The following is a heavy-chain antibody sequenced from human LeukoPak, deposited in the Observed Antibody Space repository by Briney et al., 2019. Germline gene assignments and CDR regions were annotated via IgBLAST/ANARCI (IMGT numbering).Heavy chain of an antibody. CDR3: AREESSSSGYYFDY. Sequence: PGGSLRLSCAASGFTFSSYTMNWVRQAPGKGLEWVSSISSSGTSIYYADSVKGRFTISRDNAKNSLYLQMNSLRAEDTAVYYRAREESSSSGYYFDYWGQGTLVTVSS. V-gene: IGHV3-21*01. J-gene: IGHJ4*02. D-gene: IGHD6-6*01. CDR1: GFTFSSYT. CDR2: ISSSGTSI.